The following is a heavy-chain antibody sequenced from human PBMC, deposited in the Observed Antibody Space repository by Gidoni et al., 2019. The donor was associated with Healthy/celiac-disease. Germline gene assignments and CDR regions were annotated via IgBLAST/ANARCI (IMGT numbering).Heavy chain of an antibody. CDR3: ARSITIFGVVHPGYFDY. V-gene: IGHV5-51*01. CDR1: GYSFTSYW. Sequence: EVQLVQSGAEVKKPGESLKISCKGSGYSFTSYWIGWVRQMPGKGLEWMGIIYPGDSDTRYSTSFQGQVTISADKSISTAYLQWSSLKASDTAMYYCARSITIFGVVHPGYFDYWGQGTLVTVSS. CDR2: IYPGDSDT. D-gene: IGHD3-3*01. J-gene: IGHJ4*02.